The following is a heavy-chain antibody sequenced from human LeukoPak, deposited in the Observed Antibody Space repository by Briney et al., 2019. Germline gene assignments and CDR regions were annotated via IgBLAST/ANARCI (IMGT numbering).Heavy chain of an antibody. D-gene: IGHD2-2*02. J-gene: IGHJ3*02. CDR3: AARPQLLYGLGDHAFDI. V-gene: IGHV1-58*02. CDR2: IVVGSGNT. Sequence: SVKVSCKASGFTFITSAMQGVRQARGQRIGWIGWIVVGSGNTNYAQKFQERVTITRDISTSTAYMELSSLRSEDTAVYYCAARPQLLYGLGDHAFDIWGQGTMVTVSS. CDR1: GFTFITSA.